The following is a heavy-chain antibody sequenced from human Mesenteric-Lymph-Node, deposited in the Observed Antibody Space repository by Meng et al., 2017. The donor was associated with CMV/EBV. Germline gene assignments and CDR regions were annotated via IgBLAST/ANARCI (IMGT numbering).Heavy chain of an antibody. CDR1: GFTFNSNW. Sequence: ETLSLTCVASGFTFNSNWMSWVRQAPGKGLEWVANIKQDGSTIYYVDSVKGRFTISRDNARNSLYLQMNSLRAEDTAVYYCARIAYSSTWYLDYWGQGTLVTVSS. CDR2: IKQDGSTI. J-gene: IGHJ4*02. V-gene: IGHV3-7*01. CDR3: ARIAYSSTWYLDY. D-gene: IGHD6-13*01.